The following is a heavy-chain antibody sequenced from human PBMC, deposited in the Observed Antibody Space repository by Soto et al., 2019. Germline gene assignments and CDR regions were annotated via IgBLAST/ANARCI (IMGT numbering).Heavy chain of an antibody. CDR3: ARDLTTHDL. V-gene: IGHV3-23*01. J-gene: IGHJ4*02. Sequence: EVQLLEFGGGLIQPGGSLKLSCVGSGFTFSRHAITWVRQAPGKGLEWVSTLGTIGAFYADSVRGRFTISRDDSKSTVELQMNGLRAEHTAIYYCARDLTTHDLWGQGTVVTVSS. CDR2: LGTIGA. CDR1: GFTFSRHA.